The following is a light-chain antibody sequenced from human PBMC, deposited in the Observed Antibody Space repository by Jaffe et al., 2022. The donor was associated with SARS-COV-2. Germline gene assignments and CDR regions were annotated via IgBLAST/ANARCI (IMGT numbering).Light chain of an antibody. CDR2: GAS. V-gene: IGKV1-6*01. J-gene: IGKJ1*01. CDR3: LQDSNYPLT. CDR1: QGIRND. Sequence: AILMTQSPSSLSASVGDRVTITCRASQGIRNDLGWYQQKPGKAPKLLIYGASTLLSGVPSRFSGSGSGTDFTLTISGLQPDDFATYYCLQDSNYPLTFGQGTTVEIK.